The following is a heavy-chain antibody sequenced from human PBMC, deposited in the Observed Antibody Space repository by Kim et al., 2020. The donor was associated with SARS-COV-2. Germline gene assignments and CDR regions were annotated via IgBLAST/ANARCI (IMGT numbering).Heavy chain of an antibody. CDR1: GFTFSGSA. Sequence: GGSLRLSCAASGFTFSGSAMHWVRQAPGNGLEWVSRISSNGNSSRYTYSVKGQFTISIYNAKTKLAVQLNIQRAENTAAAYYASTGVSGYALYYCGVDV. CDR3: ASTGVSGYALYYCGVDV. D-gene: IGHD2-2*01. CDR2: ISSNGNSS. V-gene: IGHV3-74*01. J-gene: IGHJ6*01.